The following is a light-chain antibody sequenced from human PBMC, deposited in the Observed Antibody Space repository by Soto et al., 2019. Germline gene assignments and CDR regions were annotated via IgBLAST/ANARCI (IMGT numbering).Light chain of an antibody. CDR1: QSVSSSY. J-gene: IGKJ1*01. CDR3: QQYDKWPRT. V-gene: IGKV3-20*01. CDR2: GVS. Sequence: EIVLTQSPGTLSLSPGERATLSCRASQSVSSSYLAWYQQKPGQAPRLLIHGVSTRATGIPDRFSGSGSGTEFTLSISSLQSEDFAVYYCQQYDKWPRTFGQGTKVDIK.